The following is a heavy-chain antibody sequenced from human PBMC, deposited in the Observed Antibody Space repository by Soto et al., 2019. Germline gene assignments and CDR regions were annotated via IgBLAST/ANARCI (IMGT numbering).Heavy chain of an antibody. CDR3: ARSGLRLGFVYYAMDV. D-gene: IGHD5-12*01. V-gene: IGHV4-34*01. J-gene: IGHJ6*02. CDR1: GGSFSGYY. Sequence: PSETLSLTCAVYGGSFSGYYWSWIRQPPGKGLEWIGEINHSGSTNYNPSLKSRVTISVDTSKNQFSLKLSSVTAADTAVYYCARSGLRLGFVYYAMDVWGQGTKVTVSS. CDR2: INHSGST.